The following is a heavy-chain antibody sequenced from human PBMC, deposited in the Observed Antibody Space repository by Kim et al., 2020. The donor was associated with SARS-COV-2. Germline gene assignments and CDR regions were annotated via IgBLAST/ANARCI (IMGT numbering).Heavy chain of an antibody. CDR2: IWYDGSNK. D-gene: IGHD3-22*01. CDR1: GFTFSSYG. CDR3: ARDRKQIITMIGLPGYGMDV. V-gene: IGHV3-33*01. Sequence: GGSLRLSCAASGFTFSSYGMHWVRQAPGKGLEWVAVIWYDGSNKYYADSVKGRFTISRDNSKNTLYLQMNSLRAEDTAVYFCARDRKQIITMIGLPGYGMDVWGQGTTVTVSS. J-gene: IGHJ6*02.